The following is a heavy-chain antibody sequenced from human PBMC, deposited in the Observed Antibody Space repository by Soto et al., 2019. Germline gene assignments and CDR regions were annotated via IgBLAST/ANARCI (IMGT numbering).Heavy chain of an antibody. CDR1: GGSIFSSY. CDR3: GIVPAASCWFDP. D-gene: IGHD2-15*01. Sequence: PSETLSLTCTASGGSIFSSYWTWIRQPPGKGLEWIGNVYYSGSTNYNPSLKTPITISLYTPKIQFSLNVISVTAADTAVYYGGIVPAASCWFDPWGQGTLVTVSS. V-gene: IGHV4-59*01. J-gene: IGHJ5*02. CDR2: VYYSGST.